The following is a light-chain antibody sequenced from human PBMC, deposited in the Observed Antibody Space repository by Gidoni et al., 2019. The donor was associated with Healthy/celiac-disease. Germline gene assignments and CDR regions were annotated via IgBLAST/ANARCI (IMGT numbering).Light chain of an antibody. Sequence: DIQMTQSPSSLSASVADRDTITRQARQGISNYLNWYQQKPGNAPKLLIYDASSSDTAVPSRFSGSGSGTDFTFTISSLQPEDIATYYCQQYDNLPYTFGQGTKLEIK. CDR1: QGISNY. V-gene: IGKV1-33*01. J-gene: IGKJ2*01. CDR3: QQYDNLPYT. CDR2: DAS.